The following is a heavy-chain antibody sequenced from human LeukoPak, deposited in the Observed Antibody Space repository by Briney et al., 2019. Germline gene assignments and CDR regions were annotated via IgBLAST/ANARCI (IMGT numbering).Heavy chain of an antibody. J-gene: IGHJ4*02. CDR1: GGSISSHY. Sequence: SETLSLTCTVPGGSISSHYWSWFRQPPGKGLEWIGYIYYTGSPNYTPSLKSRVTISIDTSKKQFSLKLSSVTAADTAVYFCAREFGGSLLWGQGTLVTVSS. CDR3: AREFGGSLL. CDR2: IYYTGSP. D-gene: IGHD1-26*01. V-gene: IGHV4-59*11.